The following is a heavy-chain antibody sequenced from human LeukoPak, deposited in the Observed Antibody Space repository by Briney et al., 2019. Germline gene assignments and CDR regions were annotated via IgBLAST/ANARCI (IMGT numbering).Heavy chain of an antibody. V-gene: IGHV4-59*01. CDR1: GGSISSYY. Sequence: PSETLSLTCTVSGGSISSYYWSWTRQPPGKGLEWIGYVYYSGSTNYNPSLKSQVTISVDTSKNQFSLKLNSVTAADTAVYYCARDREGGDYWGQGTLVTVSS. CDR2: VYYSGST. CDR3: ARDREGGDY. J-gene: IGHJ4*02. D-gene: IGHD3-16*01.